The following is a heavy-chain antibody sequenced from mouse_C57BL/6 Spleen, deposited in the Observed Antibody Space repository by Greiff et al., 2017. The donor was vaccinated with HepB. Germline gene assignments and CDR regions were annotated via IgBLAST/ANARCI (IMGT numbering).Heavy chain of an antibody. CDR3: AREEAYYSNLFAY. J-gene: IGHJ3*01. CDR1: GYTFTSYT. V-gene: IGHV1-4*01. Sequence: VQLQQSGAELARPGASVKMSCKASGYTFTSYTMHWVKQRPGQGLEWIGYINPSSGYTKYNQKFKDTATLTADKSSSTAYMQLSSLTSEDSAVYYCAREEAYYSNLFAYWGQGTLVTVSA. D-gene: IGHD2-5*01. CDR2: INPSSGYT.